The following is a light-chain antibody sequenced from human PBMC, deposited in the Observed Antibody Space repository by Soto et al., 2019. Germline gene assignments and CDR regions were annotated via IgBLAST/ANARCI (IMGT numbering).Light chain of an antibody. J-gene: IGLJ1*01. CDR1: SSDVGGYNY. Sequence: QSVVTQPSSVSGSPGQSITIPCTGPSSDVGGYNYVSWYQHHPGEAPKLMIYDVSNRPSRVSNRFSGSKSGNTASLTISGLQPEDEADYYCSSYTTSNTRQIVFGTGTKVTVL. CDR3: SSYTTSNTRQIV. CDR2: DVS. V-gene: IGLV2-14*03.